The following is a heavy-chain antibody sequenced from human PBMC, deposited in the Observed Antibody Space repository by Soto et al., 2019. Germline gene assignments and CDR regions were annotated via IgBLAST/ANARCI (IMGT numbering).Heavy chain of an antibody. Sequence: QVHLMQSGAEVKSPGASVRVSCKASGYTFSSYGVSWVRQAPGQGLEFMGWSSVYNGHTNYAQKFQGRGTMTTDTSTSTAYMDLRSLRSADTAVYFCARCDYGDDVPPLVPWGQGPLVTVSA. J-gene: IGHJ5*02. V-gene: IGHV1-18*01. CDR3: ARCDYGDDVPPLVP. CDR1: GYTFSSYG. D-gene: IGHD4-17*01. CDR2: SSVYNGHT.